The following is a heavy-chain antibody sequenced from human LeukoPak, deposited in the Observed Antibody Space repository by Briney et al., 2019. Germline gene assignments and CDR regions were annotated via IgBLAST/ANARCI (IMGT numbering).Heavy chain of an antibody. V-gene: IGHV3-23*01. CDR1: GFTFSSYA. J-gene: IGHJ4*02. CDR3: EAARGYCSGGSCFDY. CDR2: ISGSGGST. D-gene: IGHD2-15*01. Sequence: GGCLRLSCAASGFTFSSYAMSWVRQAPGKGLEWVSAISGSGGSTYYADSVKGRFTISRDNSKNTLYLQMNSLRAEDTAVYYCEAARGYCSGGSCFDYWGQGTLVTVSS.